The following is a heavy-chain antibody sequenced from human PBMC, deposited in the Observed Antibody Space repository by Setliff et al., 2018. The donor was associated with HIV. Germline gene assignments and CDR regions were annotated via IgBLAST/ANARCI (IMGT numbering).Heavy chain of an antibody. V-gene: IGHV1-18*01. CDR1: GYTFTNFG. D-gene: IGHD3-10*01. CDR3: ARGDYYGSGNYPPPYYFDH. Sequence: ASVKVSCKASGYTFTNFGISWVRQAPGQGLEWMGWISAYNGNTNYAQKLQGRVTMTTDTSTSTAYMELSSLRSEDTAVYYCARGDYYGSGNYPPPYYFDHWGQGTLVTVSS. J-gene: IGHJ4*02. CDR2: ISAYNGNT.